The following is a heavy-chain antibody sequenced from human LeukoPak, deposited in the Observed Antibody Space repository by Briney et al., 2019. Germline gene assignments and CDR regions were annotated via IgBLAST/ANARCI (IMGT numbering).Heavy chain of an antibody. CDR1: GYTFTSYD. CDR3: ARKSVSGQFDY. Sequence: ASVKVSCKASGYTFTSYDINWVRQATGQGLEWMGWINPNSGGTNYAQKFQGRVTMTRDTSLTTAYMELSRLTSDDTAVYYCARKSVSGQFDYWGQGTLVTVSS. J-gene: IGHJ4*02. D-gene: IGHD5/OR15-5a*01. V-gene: IGHV1-2*02. CDR2: INPNSGGT.